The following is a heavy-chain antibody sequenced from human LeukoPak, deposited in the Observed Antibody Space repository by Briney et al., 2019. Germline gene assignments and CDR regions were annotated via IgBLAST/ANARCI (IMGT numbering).Heavy chain of an antibody. CDR3: AKLADFWSGYYSRFYYYYMDV. V-gene: IGHV3-23*01. Sequence: GGSLRLSCVRTGFTFRSYAITWIPPAPGKGLEWVADIGVSGSSAFYADSVKGRFTISGENANSTLYVEMHSLRGEDTAVYFCAKLADFWSGYYSRFYYYYMDVWGKGTAVTVSS. CDR2: IGVSGSSA. J-gene: IGHJ6*03. D-gene: IGHD3-3*01. CDR1: GFTFRSYA.